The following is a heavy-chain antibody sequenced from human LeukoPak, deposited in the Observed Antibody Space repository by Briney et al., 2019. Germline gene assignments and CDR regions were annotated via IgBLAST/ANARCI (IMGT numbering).Heavy chain of an antibody. D-gene: IGHD5-18*01. CDR1: GFTFSSYA. CDR2: VIGSGDNT. CDR3: AKDLRDTLEEFDS. J-gene: IGHJ4*02. V-gene: IGHV3-23*01. Sequence: GGPLRLSCAASGFTFSSYAMRWVPQAPGKGVEWVSGVIGSGDNTYYADSVKGRFTISGDNSKNTLHLQMSSLRAEDTAVYYCAKDLRDTLEEFDSWGQGTLVTVSS.